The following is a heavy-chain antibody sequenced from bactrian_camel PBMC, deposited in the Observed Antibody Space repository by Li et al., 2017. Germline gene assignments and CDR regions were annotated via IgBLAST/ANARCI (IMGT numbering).Heavy chain of an antibody. CDR1: PVTFDDPQ. CDR3: AADLLGLWGCKIPRIVPGY. V-gene: IGHV3S55*01. CDR2: ISRNGVT. Sequence: HVQLVESGGGSVQAGGSLRLSCPIVPVTFDDPQMGWYRQDQGPGNECELLSSISRNGVTYYADSVKGRFTISLDSARESLFLQMNSLKPEDTATYYCAADLLGLWGCKIPRIVPGYWGRGTQVTVS. D-gene: IGHD1*01. J-gene: IGHJ6*01.